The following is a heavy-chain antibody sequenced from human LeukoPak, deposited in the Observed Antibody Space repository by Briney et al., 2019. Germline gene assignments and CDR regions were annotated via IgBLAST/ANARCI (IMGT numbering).Heavy chain of an antibody. J-gene: IGHJ6*03. CDR3: ASNTRDLYYYYMDV. V-gene: IGHV4-30-4*08. CDR2: IYYSGST. Sequence: SETLSLTCTVSGGSISSGDYYWSWIRQPPGKGLEWIGYIYYSGSTYYNPSLKSRVTISVDTSKNQFSLKLSSVTAADTAVYYCASNTRDLYYYYMDVWGKGTTVTVSS. CDR1: GGSISSGDYY.